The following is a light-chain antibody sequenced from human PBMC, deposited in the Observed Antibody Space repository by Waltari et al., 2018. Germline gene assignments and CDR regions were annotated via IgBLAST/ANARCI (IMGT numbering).Light chain of an antibody. J-gene: IGKJ3*01. CDR2: DTS. CDR3: QQRSNWPPVFT. CDR1: QSVNSY. Sequence: VLTQSPATLSLSPGDRATLSCRANQSVNSYLAWYQQKVGQPPRLLIYDTSNRATGIPARFSGRGSGTDFSLTISSLEPEDFAIYYCQQRSNWPPVFTFGPGTKVDFK. V-gene: IGKV3-11*01.